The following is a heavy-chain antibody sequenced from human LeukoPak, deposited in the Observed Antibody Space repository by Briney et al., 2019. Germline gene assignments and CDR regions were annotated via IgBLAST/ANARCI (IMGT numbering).Heavy chain of an antibody. CDR1: GFTFSSYA. CDR3: AKFFTAYRSSWYYKLVFGMDV. D-gene: IGHD6-13*01. CDR2: ISGSGGST. Sequence: GGSLRLSCAASGFTFSSYAMSWVRQAPGKGLEWVSAISGSGGSTYYADSVKGRFTISRDNSKNTLYLQMNSLRAEDTAVYYCAKFFTAYRSSWYYKLVFGMDVWGQGTTVTLSS. V-gene: IGHV3-23*01. J-gene: IGHJ6*02.